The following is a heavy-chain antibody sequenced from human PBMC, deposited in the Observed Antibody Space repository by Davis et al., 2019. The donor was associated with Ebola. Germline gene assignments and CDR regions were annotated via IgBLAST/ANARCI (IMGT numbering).Heavy chain of an antibody. D-gene: IGHD1-26*01. CDR2: IYYSGST. CDR1: GGSISSYY. Sequence: SETLSLTCTVSGGSISSYYWSWIRQPPGKGLEWIGYIYYSGSTYYNPSLKSRVTISVDTSKNQFSLKLSSVTAADTAVYYCARLEIPNEWELLSWFDPWGQGTLVTVSS. J-gene: IGHJ5*02. CDR3: ARLEIPNEWELLSWFDP. V-gene: IGHV4-59*12.